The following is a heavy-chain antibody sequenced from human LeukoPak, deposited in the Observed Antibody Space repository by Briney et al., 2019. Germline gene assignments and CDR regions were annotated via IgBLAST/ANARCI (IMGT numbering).Heavy chain of an antibody. CDR1: GGSFSGYY. V-gene: IGHV4-34*01. CDR3: ARETADAFDI. CDR2: INHSGST. D-gene: IGHD2-21*02. J-gene: IGHJ3*02. Sequence: SETLFLTCAAYGGSFSGYYWSWIRQPPGKGLEWIGEINHSGSTNYNPSLKSRVTISVDTSKNQFSLKLSSVTAADTAVYYCARETADAFDIWGQGTMVTVSS.